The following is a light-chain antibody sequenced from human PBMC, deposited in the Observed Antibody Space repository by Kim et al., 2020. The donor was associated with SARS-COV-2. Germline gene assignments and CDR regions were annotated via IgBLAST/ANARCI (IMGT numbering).Light chain of an antibody. J-gene: IGLJ2*01. Sequence: SYELTQPSSVSVSPGQTAWITCSGDALAKKYVRWFQQKPGQAPVVVIYKDSERPSGIPERFSGSSPGTTVTLTISGAQVEDEADYYCYSAADNNLRVFGGGTQLTVL. CDR2: KDS. CDR1: ALAKKY. V-gene: IGLV3-27*01. CDR3: YSAADNNLRV.